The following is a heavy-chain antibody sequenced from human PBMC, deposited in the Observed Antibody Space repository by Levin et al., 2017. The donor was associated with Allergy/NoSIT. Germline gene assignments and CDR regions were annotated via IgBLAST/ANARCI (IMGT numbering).Heavy chain of an antibody. CDR2: IYTSGST. CDR3: ARVGPGTDWFDP. V-gene: IGHV4-4*08. CDR1: GDSINSFY. J-gene: IGHJ5*02. Sequence: RSQTLSLPCSVSGDSINSFYWSWIRQPPGKGLEWIGFIYTSGSTNYNPSLKSRVTISEDTSKNQFSLQLTSVTAADTAVYYCARVGPGTDWFDPWGQGTLVTVSS. D-gene: IGHD1-7*01.